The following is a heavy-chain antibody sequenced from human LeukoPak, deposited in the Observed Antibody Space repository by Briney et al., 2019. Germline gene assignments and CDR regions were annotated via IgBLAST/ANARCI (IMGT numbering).Heavy chain of an antibody. Sequence: GGSLRLSCAASGFTFSSYWMHWVRQAPGKGLVWVSRINSDGSRTSNADSVKGRFTISRDNAKNTLYLQMNSLRAEDTAVYYCARDSAAYMYGFVGFWGQGTLVTVSS. J-gene: IGHJ4*02. CDR3: ARDSAAYMYGFVGF. V-gene: IGHV3-74*01. CDR1: GFTFSSYW. D-gene: IGHD3-10*01. CDR2: INSDGSRT.